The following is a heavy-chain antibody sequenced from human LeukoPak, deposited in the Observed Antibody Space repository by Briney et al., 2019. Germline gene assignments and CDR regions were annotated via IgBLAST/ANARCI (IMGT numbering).Heavy chain of an antibody. J-gene: IGHJ5*02. CDR2: IRYDGSNK. CDR1: GFTFSSYG. CDR3: ARDNSVRDEAWWFNP. Sequence: PGGSLRPSCAASGFTFSSYGMHWVRQAPGKGLEWVAFIRYDGSNKYYADSVKGRFTISRDNAKNSLYLQMNSLRAEDTAVYYCARDNSVRDEAWWFNPWGQGTLVTVSS. D-gene: IGHD5-24*01. V-gene: IGHV3-30*02.